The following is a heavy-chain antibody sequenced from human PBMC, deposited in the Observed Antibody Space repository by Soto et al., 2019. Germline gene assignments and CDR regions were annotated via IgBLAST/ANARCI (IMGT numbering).Heavy chain of an antibody. CDR3: ARRSCSSTSCYADWFDP. V-gene: IGHV4-34*01. J-gene: IGHJ5*02. D-gene: IGHD2-2*01. CDR2: INHSGST. Sequence: QVQLQQWGAGLLKPSETLSLTCAVYGGSFSGYYWSWIRQPPGKGLEWIGEINHSGSTNYNPSLKRRVTISVDTSKNQFSLKLSSVTAAATAVYYCARRSCSSTSCYADWFDPWGQGTLVTVSS. CDR1: GGSFSGYY.